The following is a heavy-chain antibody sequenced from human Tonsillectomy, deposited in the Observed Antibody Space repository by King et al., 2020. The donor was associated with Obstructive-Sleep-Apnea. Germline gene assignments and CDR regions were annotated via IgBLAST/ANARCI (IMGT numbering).Heavy chain of an antibody. CDR1: GFTFSSYG. CDR2: LSGSGGRT. V-gene: IGHV3-23*04. Sequence: VQLVESGGGFIQPGGSLILSCAASGFTFSSYGMSCVRHAPGKGLELVSGLSGSGGRTDYADSVKGRFTISRDTSEKTLYLQMNSPRAEDTAIYYCAENSSQWLVDYWGQGTLVTVSS. CDR3: AENSSQWLVDY. J-gene: IGHJ4*02. D-gene: IGHD6-19*01.